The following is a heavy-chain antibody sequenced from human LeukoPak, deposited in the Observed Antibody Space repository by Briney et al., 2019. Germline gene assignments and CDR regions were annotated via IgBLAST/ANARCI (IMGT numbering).Heavy chain of an antibody. Sequence: TGGSLRLSCVDSGFTFSTHWMSWVGQAPGKGLEWVANINQHGTDKYYVDSVKGRFTISRDNTKNSLYLQMNSLRAEDTAVYFCARHGGGWSNYFDPWGQGTLVIVSS. CDR3: ARHGGGWSNYFDP. D-gene: IGHD6-19*01. CDR1: GFTFSTHW. CDR2: INQHGTDK. J-gene: IGHJ5*02. V-gene: IGHV3-7*04.